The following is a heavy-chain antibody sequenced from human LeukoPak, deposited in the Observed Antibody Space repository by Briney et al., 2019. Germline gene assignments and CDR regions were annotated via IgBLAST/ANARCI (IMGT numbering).Heavy chain of an antibody. J-gene: IGHJ3*02. Sequence: TETLSLTCTVSGGSISSYFWTWIRQPAGRGLEWIGHIYSSGSFKYNPSLKSRVTTSIDTSKNQLSLKLNSVTAADTAVYYCARSGGSSSGSLGLWYSDIWGQGTMATVSS. V-gene: IGHV4-4*07. CDR3: ARSGGSSSGSLGLWYSDI. CDR2: IYSSGSF. D-gene: IGHD6-19*01. CDR1: GGSISSYF.